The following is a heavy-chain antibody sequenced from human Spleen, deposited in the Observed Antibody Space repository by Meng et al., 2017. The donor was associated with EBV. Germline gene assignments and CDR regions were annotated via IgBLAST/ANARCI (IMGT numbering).Heavy chain of an antibody. CDR3: ASTTTMTSFDY. CDR2: LYYSGSA. D-gene: IGHD4-17*01. V-gene: IGHV4-30-4*01. CDR1: GGSISSGGHY. Sequence: QVQLQASDPGLVKPSQTRSLTCAVSGGSISSGGHYWSWIRQPPGQGLEWIGYLYYSGSAYYNPSLKSRLTISVDTSKNQFSLKLTSVTAADTAVYYCASTTTMTSFDYWGQGTLVTVSS. J-gene: IGHJ4*02.